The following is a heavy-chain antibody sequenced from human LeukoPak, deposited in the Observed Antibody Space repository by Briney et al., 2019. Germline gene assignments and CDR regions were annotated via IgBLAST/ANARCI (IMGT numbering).Heavy chain of an antibody. CDR2: ISGSGGST. D-gene: IGHD3-22*01. V-gene: IGHV3-23*01. CDR3: AKQSITMIAGVYDY. Sequence: GGSLRLSCAASGFTFSSDWMIWVRQAPGKGLEWVSVISGSGGSTYYADSVKGRFTISRDNSKNTLYLQMNSLRAEDTAVYYCAKQSITMIAGVYDYWGQGTLVTVSS. J-gene: IGHJ4*02. CDR1: GFTFSSDW.